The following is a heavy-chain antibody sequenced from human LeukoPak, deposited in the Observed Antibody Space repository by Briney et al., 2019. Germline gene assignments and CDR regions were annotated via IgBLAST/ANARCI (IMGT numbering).Heavy chain of an antibody. CDR1: GFTFSSYS. CDR2: ISSSSTI. CDR3: ATYRQVLLPFES. J-gene: IGHJ4*02. V-gene: IGHV3-48*01. Sequence: GGSLRLSCAASGFTFSSYSMNWVRQAPGKGLEWVSYISSSSTIHYADPVRGRFTISRDNAKNSLSLQMNSLRAEDTAIYYCATYRQVLLPFESWGQGTLVTVSS. D-gene: IGHD2-8*02.